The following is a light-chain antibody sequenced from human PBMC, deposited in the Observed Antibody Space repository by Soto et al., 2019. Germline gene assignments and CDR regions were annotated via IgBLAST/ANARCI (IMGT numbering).Light chain of an antibody. CDR3: SSYVGSSNYV. Sequence: QSALTQPPSASGSPGQSVTISCTGTSSDVGGSNYVSWYQHHPGKAPKLIIYEVNRRPSGVPDRFSGSKSGNTASLTVSGLQAEDEADYYCSSYVGSSNYVFGTGTKLTVL. J-gene: IGLJ1*01. CDR2: EVN. CDR1: SSDVGGSNY. V-gene: IGLV2-8*01.